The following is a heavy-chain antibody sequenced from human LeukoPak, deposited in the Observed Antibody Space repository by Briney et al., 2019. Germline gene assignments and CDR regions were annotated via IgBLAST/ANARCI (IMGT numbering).Heavy chain of an antibody. CDR3: ASAPEPSLSWFDP. CDR2: IKPNSGAT. D-gene: IGHD1-14*01. CDR1: GYTFTGYF. Sequence: ASVKVSCKASGYTFTGYFMHWVRQAPGQGLEWMGWIKPNSGATKYAQKFQGRVTMTRDTSISTVYMELSSLKSHDTAVYYCASAPEPSLSWFDPWGQGTLVTVSS. V-gene: IGHV1-2*02. J-gene: IGHJ5*02.